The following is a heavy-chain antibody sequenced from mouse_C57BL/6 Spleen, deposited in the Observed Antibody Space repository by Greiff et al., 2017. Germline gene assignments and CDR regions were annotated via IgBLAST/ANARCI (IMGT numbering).Heavy chain of an antibody. CDR2: FFPGSGSI. CDR1: GYTFTEYT. CDR3: ARHEDYWYAMDY. V-gene: IGHV1-62-2*01. D-gene: IGHD1-1*01. J-gene: IGHJ4*01. Sequence: QVQLQQSGAELVKPGASVKLSCKASGYTFTEYTIHWVKQRSGQGLEWIGWFFPGSGSIKYNEKFKDKATLTADKSSSTVYMAVSRLTSEDSAVYFCARHEDYWYAMDYWGQGTSVTVSS.